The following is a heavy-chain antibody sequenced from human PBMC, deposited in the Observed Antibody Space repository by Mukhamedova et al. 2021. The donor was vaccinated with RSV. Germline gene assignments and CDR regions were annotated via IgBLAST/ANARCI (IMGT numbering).Heavy chain of an antibody. CDR3: ARGYCSGGSCDPFDY. D-gene: IGHD2-15*01. Sequence: SYGMHWVRQAPGKGLEWVAVIWYDGSNKYYADSVKGRFTISRDNSKNTLYLQMNSLRAEDTAVYYCARGYCSGGSCDPFDYWGK. CDR2: IWYDGSNK. J-gene: IGHJ4*02. V-gene: IGHV3-33*01. CDR1: SYG.